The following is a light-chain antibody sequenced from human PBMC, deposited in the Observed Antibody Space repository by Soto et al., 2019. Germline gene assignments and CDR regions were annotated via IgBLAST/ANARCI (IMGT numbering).Light chain of an antibody. CDR2: ANS. J-gene: IGLJ2*01. CDR1: SSNIGAGYD. Sequence: QPVLTQPPSVSGAPGQRVTISCTGSSSNIGAGYDVHWYQQLPGTAPKLLIYANSDRPSGVPDRFSGSKSGTSASLAITGLQAEDEADYYCQSYDNSLSGVIFGGGTKLTVL. V-gene: IGLV1-40*01. CDR3: QSYDNSLSGVI.